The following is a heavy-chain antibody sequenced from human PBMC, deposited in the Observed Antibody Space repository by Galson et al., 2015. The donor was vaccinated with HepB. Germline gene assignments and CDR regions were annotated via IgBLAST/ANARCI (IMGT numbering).Heavy chain of an antibody. Sequence: SLRLSCAASGFTFSSHGMTWVRQAPGKGLEWVSVISGGSVSTFYADSVQGRFTISRDNSKNTLFLQMNSLRVDDTAVYYCAKVASSSVSRYSGHIDYWGQGTQFSVTS. CDR2: ISGGSVST. J-gene: IGHJ4*02. D-gene: IGHD2-15*01. CDR1: GFTFSSHG. V-gene: IGHV3-23*01. CDR3: AKVASSSVSRYSGHIDY.